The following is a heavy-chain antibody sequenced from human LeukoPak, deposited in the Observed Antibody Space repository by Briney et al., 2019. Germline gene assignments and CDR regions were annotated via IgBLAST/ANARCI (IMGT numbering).Heavy chain of an antibody. CDR1: GFTFSSYG. CDR3: AKDLYGGTGAFDY. V-gene: IGHV3-30*18. D-gene: IGHD2-8*01. CDR2: ISYDGSNK. Sequence: PGGSLRLSCAPSGFTFSSYGMHWVRQAPGKGLEWVAVISYDGSNKYYADSVKSRFTISRDNSKNTLYLQMNSLRAEDTAVYYCAKDLYGGTGAFDYWGQGTLVTVSS. J-gene: IGHJ4*02.